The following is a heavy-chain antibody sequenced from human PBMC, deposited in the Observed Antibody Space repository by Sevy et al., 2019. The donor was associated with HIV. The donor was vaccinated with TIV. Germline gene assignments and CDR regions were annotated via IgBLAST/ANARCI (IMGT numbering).Heavy chain of an antibody. D-gene: IGHD6-13*01. V-gene: IGHV3-30-3*01. CDR1: GFTFSSYA. CDR3: ARGTYGIAAGGGYFYY. CDR2: ISYDGSNK. J-gene: IGHJ4*02. Sequence: GGSLRLSCAASGFTFSSYAMHWVRQAPGKGLEWVAVISYDGSNKYYADSVKGRFTISRDNSKNTLYLQMNSLRAEDTAVYYCARGTYGIAAGGGYFYYWGQGTLVTVSS.